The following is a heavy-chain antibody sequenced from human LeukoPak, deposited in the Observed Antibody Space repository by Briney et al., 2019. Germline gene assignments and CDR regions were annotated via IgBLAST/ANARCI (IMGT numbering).Heavy chain of an antibody. CDR1: SANY. J-gene: IGHJ4*02. CDR2: ISSSSSYI. V-gene: IGHV3-21*01. D-gene: IGHD1-26*01. Sequence: GGSLRLSCAVSANYMNWVRQAPGKGLEWVSSISSSSSYIYYADSVKGRFTISRDNAKNSVYLQMSSLRGEDTAVYYCARVFGYSGSYYGFPFDYWGQGTLVTVSS. CDR3: ARVFGYSGSYYGFPFDY.